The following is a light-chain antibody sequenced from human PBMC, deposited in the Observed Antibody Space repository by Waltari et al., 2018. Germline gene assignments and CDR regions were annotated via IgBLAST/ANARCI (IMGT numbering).Light chain of an antibody. CDR2: EDR. CDR3: CSTDRSGNHGV. Sequence: QKKSGRAPVLVMYEDRERPSGMPGTVSGSSSGTMATLTISGAQVEDEADYYCCSTDRSGNHGVFGGGTKRTVL. V-gene: IGLV3-10*01. J-gene: IGLJ3*02.